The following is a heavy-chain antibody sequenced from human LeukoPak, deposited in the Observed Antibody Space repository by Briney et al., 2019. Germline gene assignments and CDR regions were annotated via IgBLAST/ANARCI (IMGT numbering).Heavy chain of an antibody. J-gene: IGHJ6*03. D-gene: IGHD3-10*01. V-gene: IGHV1-46*01. CDR3: ARGPRITLVRGGQWYYYMDV. CDR1: GYTFSSNY. Sequence: ASVKVSCKASGYTFSSNYMHWVRQAPGQGLEWMGIINPSGGSTNYAQKFQGRVTMTRDTSTSTVYMELSSLRSEDTAVYYCARGPRITLVRGGQWYYYMDVWGQGTLVTVSS. CDR2: INPSGGST.